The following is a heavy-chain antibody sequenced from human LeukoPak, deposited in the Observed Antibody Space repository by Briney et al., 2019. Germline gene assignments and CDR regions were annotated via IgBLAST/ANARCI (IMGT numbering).Heavy chain of an antibody. CDR3: ARDLYGSGRSYFDH. Sequence: GGSLRLSCAASGFTFSDYQMNWIRQAPGKGLEWVSYISSSGSTIYYADSVKGRFTISRDNAKNSPYLQMNSLRAEDTAVYYCARDLYGSGRSYFDHWGQGTLVTVSS. D-gene: IGHD3-10*01. CDR2: ISSSGSTI. J-gene: IGHJ4*02. V-gene: IGHV3-11*01. CDR1: GFTFSDYQ.